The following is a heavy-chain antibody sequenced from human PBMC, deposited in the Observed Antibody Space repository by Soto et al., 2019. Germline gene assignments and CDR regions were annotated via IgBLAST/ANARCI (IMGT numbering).Heavy chain of an antibody. Sequence: QVQLVQSGAEVKKPGASVKVSCKASGYTFTSYDINWVRQATRPGIEWMGWMNPNSGNTGYAQTSQGKVNMTRNTSISTAYMELSSLRSEDTAVYYGARGLWVVPAAIKYYYYMSGWGKGTTVTV. CDR3: ARGLWVVPAAIKYYYYMSG. CDR1: GYTFTSYD. CDR2: MNPNSGNT. D-gene: IGHD2-2*01. J-gene: IGHJ6*03. V-gene: IGHV1-8*01.